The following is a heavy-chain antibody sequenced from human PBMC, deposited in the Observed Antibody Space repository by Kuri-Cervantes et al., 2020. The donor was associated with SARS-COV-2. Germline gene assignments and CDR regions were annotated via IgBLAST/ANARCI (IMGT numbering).Heavy chain of an antibody. Sequence: GESLKISCAASGFTFSSYSMNWVRQAPGQGLEWMAIITPVTGDTTYAQRFQDRLSLTRDTSTSTVYMELSRLIFEDTAVYYCARSSSGSYSDFEYWGQGTLVTVSS. CDR2: ITPVTGDT. D-gene: IGHD1-26*01. J-gene: IGHJ4*02. V-gene: IGHV1-46*01. CDR3: ARSSSGSYSDFEY. CDR1: GFTFSSYS.